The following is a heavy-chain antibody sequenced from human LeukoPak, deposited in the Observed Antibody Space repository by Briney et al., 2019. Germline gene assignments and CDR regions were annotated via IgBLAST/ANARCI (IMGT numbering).Heavy chain of an antibody. CDR3: ARSAHSSSWYGKYNWFDP. CDR2: IYPGDSDT. Sequence: RGESLKISCKGSGYSFTSYWIGWVRQMPGKGLEWMGIIYPGDSDTRYSPSFQGQVTISADKSISTAYLQWSSLKASDTAMYYCARSAHSSSWYGKYNWFDPWGQGTLVTVSS. D-gene: IGHD6-13*01. J-gene: IGHJ5*02. V-gene: IGHV5-51*01. CDR1: GYSFTSYW.